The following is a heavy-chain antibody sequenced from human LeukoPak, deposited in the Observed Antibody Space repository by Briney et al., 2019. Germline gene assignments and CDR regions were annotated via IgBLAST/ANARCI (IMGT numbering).Heavy chain of an antibody. CDR2: ISGSGGNT. CDR1: GFTFSSYA. V-gene: IGHV3-23*01. CDR3: AKDGAMATIAARGRGYFDY. Sequence: GGSLRLSCAASGFTFSSYAMSWVRQAPGKGLELVSAISGSGGNTYYADSVKGRFTISRDSSRNTLYLQMNSLRAEDTAVYYYAKDGAMATIAARGRGYFDYWGQGTLVTVSS. J-gene: IGHJ4*02. D-gene: IGHD5-24*01.